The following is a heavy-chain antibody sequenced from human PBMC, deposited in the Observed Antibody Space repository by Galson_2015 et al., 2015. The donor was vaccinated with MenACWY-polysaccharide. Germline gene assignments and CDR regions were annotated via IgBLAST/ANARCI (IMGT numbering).Heavy chain of an antibody. D-gene: IGHD2-15*01. CDR3: ARDISYCSGGSCYYYYGMDV. J-gene: IGHJ6*02. CDR1: RFTFSSYG. V-gene: IGHV3-33*01. CDR2: IWYDGSNK. Sequence: SLRLSCAASRFTFSSYGMHWVRQAPGKGMEWVAVIWYDGSNKYYADSVKGRFTISRDNSKNTLYLQMNSLRAEDTAVYYCARDISYCSGGSCYYYYGMDVWGQGTTVTVSS.